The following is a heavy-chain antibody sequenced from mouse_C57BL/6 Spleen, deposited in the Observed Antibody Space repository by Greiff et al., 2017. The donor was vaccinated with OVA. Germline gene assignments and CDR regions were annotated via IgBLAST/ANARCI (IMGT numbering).Heavy chain of an antibody. D-gene: IGHD1-1*01. CDR2: ISYSGST. V-gene: IGHV3-1*01. Sequence: ESGPGMVKPSQSLSLTCTVTGYSITSGYDWHWIRHFPGNKLEWMGYISYSGSTNYNPSLKSRISITHDTSKNHFFLKLNSVTTEDTATYYCARTDYYGSSSSYFDVWGTGTTVTVSS. CDR1: GYSITSGYD. CDR3: ARTDYYGSSSSYFDV. J-gene: IGHJ1*03.